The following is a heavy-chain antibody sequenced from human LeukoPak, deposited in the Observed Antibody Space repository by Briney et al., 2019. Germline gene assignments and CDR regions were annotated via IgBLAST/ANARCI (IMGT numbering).Heavy chain of an antibody. Sequence: SETLSLTCGVSGGSIDITNYWSWVRQAPGKGLEWIGEISHDGTTNYNPSLRSRVAMSLDRANNQFSLSLTSVTAADTAVYYCTREDRPFCPFAYWGQGILVTVAS. V-gene: IGHV4-4*02. CDR1: GGSIDITNY. J-gene: IGHJ4*02. D-gene: IGHD3-22*01. CDR3: TREDRPFCPFAY. CDR2: ISHDGTT.